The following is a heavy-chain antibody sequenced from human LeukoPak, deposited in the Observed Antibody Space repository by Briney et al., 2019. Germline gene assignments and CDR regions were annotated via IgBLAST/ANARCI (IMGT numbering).Heavy chain of an antibody. Sequence: ASVKVSCKASGYTFTGYYMHWVRQAPGQGLEWMGWINPNSGGTNYAQKFQGRVTMTRDTSISTAYMELSSLRSEDTAVYYCARDAFRELGPQIRYYFDYWGQGTLVTVSS. CDR1: GYTFTGYY. CDR3: ARDAFRELGPQIRYYFDY. J-gene: IGHJ4*02. V-gene: IGHV1-2*02. CDR2: INPNSGGT. D-gene: IGHD7-27*01.